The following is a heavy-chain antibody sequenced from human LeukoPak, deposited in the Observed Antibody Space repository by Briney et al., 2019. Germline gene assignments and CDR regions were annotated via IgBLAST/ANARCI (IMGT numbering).Heavy chain of an antibody. D-gene: IGHD3-10*01. J-gene: IGHJ4*02. CDR2: ISSASTTI. CDR1: GFTLSNYG. Sequence: GMSLRLSCAASGFTLSNYGMHWVRQAPGKGLEWVSYISSASTTIYYADSVKGRFTISRDNAKNSLYLQMNSLRAEDTAVYYCARDSTYYYGSGRGKPDYWGQGTLVTVSS. V-gene: IGHV3-48*04. CDR3: ARDSTYYYGSGRGKPDY.